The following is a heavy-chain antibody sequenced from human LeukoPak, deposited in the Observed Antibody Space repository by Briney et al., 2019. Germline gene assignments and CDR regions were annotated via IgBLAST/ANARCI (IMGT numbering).Heavy chain of an antibody. CDR3: ARDGQNATPGPHNWFDP. D-gene: IGHD1-1*01. J-gene: IGHJ5*02. CDR1: VYTFTSYY. V-gene: IGHV1-46*01. Sequence: AASEKVSCKTSVYTFTSYYMHWLRQAPGQGLEWVGIINPGGTTSYAQKFEGRITMTWDTSTSTVYMELGSLRSDDTAVYYCARDGQNATPGPHNWFDPWGQGTLVTVSS. CDR2: INPGGTT.